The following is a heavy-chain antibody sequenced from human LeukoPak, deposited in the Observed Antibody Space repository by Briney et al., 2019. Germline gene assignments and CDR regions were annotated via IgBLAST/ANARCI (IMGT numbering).Heavy chain of an antibody. CDR1: GFTVSSNY. CDR2: IYSGGST. D-gene: IGHD3-3*01. V-gene: IGHV3-66*01. Sequence: GGSLRLSCAASGFTVSSNYMSWVRQAPGKGLEWVSVIYSGGSTYYADSVKGRFTISRDNAKNSLYLQMNSLRAEDTAVYYCARETHTIFGVVIIGNFDYWGQGTLVTVSS. CDR3: ARETHTIFGVVIIGNFDY. J-gene: IGHJ4*02.